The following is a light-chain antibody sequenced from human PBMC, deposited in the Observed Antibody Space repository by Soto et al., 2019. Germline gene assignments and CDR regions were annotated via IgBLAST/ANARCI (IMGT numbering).Light chain of an antibody. CDR3: QQSDNWPPT. Sequence: EIVMTQSPATLSLSPGERATLSCRASRSVSTKLVWYQHKPGQPPRLLISGASARATGIPGRFSGSGSGTEFTLTIASLQSEDFAVYYCQQSDNWPPTFGQGTKVEIK. V-gene: IGKV3-15*01. J-gene: IGKJ1*01. CDR1: RSVSTK. CDR2: GAS.